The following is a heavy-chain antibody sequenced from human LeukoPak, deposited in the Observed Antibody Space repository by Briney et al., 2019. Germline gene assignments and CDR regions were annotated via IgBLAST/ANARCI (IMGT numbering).Heavy chain of an antibody. CDR1: GYSFTSYW. D-gene: IGHD6-6*01. V-gene: IGHV5-51*01. CDR3: ARHSVITSRIAARILDY. Sequence: GESLKISCKGSGYSFTSYWIGWVRQTPGKGLEWMGIIYPGDSDTGYSPSFQGQVTISADKSISTAYLQWSSLKASDTAMYYCARHSVITSRIAARILDYWGQGTLVTVSS. J-gene: IGHJ4*02. CDR2: IYPGDSDT.